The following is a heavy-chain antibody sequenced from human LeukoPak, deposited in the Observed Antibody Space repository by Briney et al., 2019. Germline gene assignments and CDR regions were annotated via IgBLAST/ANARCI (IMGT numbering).Heavy chain of an antibody. J-gene: IGHJ4*02. CDR1: GGSFSGYY. V-gene: IGHV4-34*01. CDR2: INHSGST. D-gene: IGHD3-10*01. CDR3: ARGRGYYYGSGSYYNYFDY. Sequence: KASETLSLTCAVYGGSFSGYYWSWIRQPPGKGLEWIGEINHSGSTNYNPSLKSRVTISVDTSKNQFSLKLSSVAAADTAVYYCARGRGYYYGSGSYYNYFDYWGQGTLVTVSS.